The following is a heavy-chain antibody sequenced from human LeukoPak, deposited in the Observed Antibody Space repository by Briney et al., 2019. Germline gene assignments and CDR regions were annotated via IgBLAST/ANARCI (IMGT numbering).Heavy chain of an antibody. Sequence: ASVKVSCKASGYTFTGYYIHWVRQAPGQGLEWMGWINPNSGGTNYAQKFQGRVTMTRDTSISTAYMELSRLRSDDTAVYYCARDRRPYSYGVATISFDYWGQGTLVTVSS. CDR3: ARDRRPYSYGVATISFDY. V-gene: IGHV1-2*02. CDR2: INPNSGGT. D-gene: IGHD5-24*01. J-gene: IGHJ4*02. CDR1: GYTFTGYY.